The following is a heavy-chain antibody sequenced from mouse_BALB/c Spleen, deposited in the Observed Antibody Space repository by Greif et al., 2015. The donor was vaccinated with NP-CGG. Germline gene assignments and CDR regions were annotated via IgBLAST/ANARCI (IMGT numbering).Heavy chain of an antibody. D-gene: IGHD2-3*01. J-gene: IGHJ2*01. CDR2: INPSTGYT. Sequence: QVQLKPSGAELAKPGASVKMSCKASGYTFTSYWMHWVKQRPGQGLEWVGYINPSTGYTEYNQKFKDKATLTADKSSSTAYMQLSSLTSEDSAVYYCARSDGYFDYWGQGTTPTVSS. CDR3: ARSDGYFDY. CDR1: GYTFTSYW. V-gene: IGHV1-7*01.